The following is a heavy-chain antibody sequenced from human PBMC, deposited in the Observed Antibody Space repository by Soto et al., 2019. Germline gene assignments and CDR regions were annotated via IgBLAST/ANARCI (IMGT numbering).Heavy chain of an antibody. CDR2: IYWNDEK. J-gene: IGHJ6*02. D-gene: IGHD3-3*01. V-gene: IGHV2-5*01. CDR3: THSWGSRSLYYGMDV. CDR1: GFSLTTTGVG. Sequence: KESGPTLVKPTQTLTLTCTFSGFSLTTTGVGVGWIRQPPGKALEWLALIYWNDEKRYRPYLRSRLTITKDTSKNQVVLTMTNMDPVDTGTYYCTHSWGSRSLYYGMDVWGQGTTVTVSS.